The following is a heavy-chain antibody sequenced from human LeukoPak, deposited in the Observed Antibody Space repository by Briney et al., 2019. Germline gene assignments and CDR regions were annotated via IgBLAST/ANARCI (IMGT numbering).Heavy chain of an antibody. D-gene: IGHD1-26*01. CDR2: MNPNSGNT. V-gene: IGHV1-8*03. CDR1: GYTFTSYD. CDR3: VRKASGSYYDFDY. Sequence: ASVKVSCKASGYTFTSYDINWVRQATEQGLEWMGWMNPNSGNTDYAQKFQGRVTITRNTSISTAYMELSSLRSEDTAVYYCVRKASGSYYDFDYWGQGTLVTVSS. J-gene: IGHJ4*02.